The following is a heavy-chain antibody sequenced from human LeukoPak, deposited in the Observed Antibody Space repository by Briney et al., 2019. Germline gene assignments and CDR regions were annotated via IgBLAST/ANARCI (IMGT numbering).Heavy chain of an antibody. J-gene: IGHJ2*01. CDR2: IYPGDSDT. V-gene: IGHV5-51*01. CDR3: ARHWGDGSSGYFDL. Sequence: GEGLQSSCNASGYGFTNYWIGWVRQVTGKGREWRGMIYPGDSDTRYSPSFQGQLTISADKSITTSYLQWSSPKASDTAMYYCARHWGDGSSGYFDLWGRGTLVTVSS. D-gene: IGHD5-24*01. CDR1: GYGFTNYW.